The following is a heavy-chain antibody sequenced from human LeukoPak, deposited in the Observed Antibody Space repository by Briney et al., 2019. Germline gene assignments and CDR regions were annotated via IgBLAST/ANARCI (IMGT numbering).Heavy chain of an antibody. V-gene: IGHV1-2*02. J-gene: IGHJ6*02. CDR2: INPNSGGT. D-gene: IGHD2-15*01. CDR1: GYTFTGYY. CDR3: ARGRKGVVVVAATSGYYYGMDV. Sequence: ASVKVSCKASGYTFTGYYMHWVRQAPGQGLEWMGWINPNSGGTNYAQKFQGRVTMTRDTSISTAYMELSRLRSDDTAVYYCARGRKGVVVVAATSGYYYGMDVWGQGTTVTVSS.